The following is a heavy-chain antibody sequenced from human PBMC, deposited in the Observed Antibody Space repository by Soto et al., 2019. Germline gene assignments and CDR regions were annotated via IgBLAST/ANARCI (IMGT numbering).Heavy chain of an antibody. CDR3: TRVGGYYGDYPNFDY. D-gene: IGHD4-17*01. J-gene: IGHJ4*02. V-gene: IGHV4-59*01. Sequence: SETLTLTCTVYGGSIRIYYWSWIRQPPGKGLEWIGNIYYSGSTNYNPSRKSRVTMSVDMSKNQVSLKLNSVTAADTAVYYCTRVGGYYGDYPNFDYWGQGAMVTVSS. CDR1: GGSIRIYY. CDR2: IYYSGST.